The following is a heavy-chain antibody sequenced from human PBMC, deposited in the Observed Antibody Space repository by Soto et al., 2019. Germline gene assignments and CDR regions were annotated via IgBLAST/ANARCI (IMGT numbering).Heavy chain of an antibody. CDR1: GGSISSYY. Sequence: SETLSLTCTVSGGSISSYYWSWIRQPAGKGLEWIGRIYTGGSTNYNPSLKSRVTMSVDTPKNQFSLKLSSVTAADTAVYYCARRTPIAAASPFDYWGQGTLVTVSS. CDR2: IYTGGST. CDR3: ARRTPIAAASPFDY. V-gene: IGHV4-4*07. J-gene: IGHJ4*02. D-gene: IGHD6-13*01.